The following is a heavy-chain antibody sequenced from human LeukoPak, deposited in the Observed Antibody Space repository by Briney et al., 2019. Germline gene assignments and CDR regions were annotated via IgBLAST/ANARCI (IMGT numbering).Heavy chain of an antibody. CDR2: ISSSSSYI. V-gene: IGHV3-21*04. Sequence: GGSLRLSCAASGFTFSSYSMNWVRQAPGKGLEWVSSISSSSSYIYYADSVKGRFTISRDNAKNSLYLQMNSLRAEDTAVYYCARSNDYSNGVDYYYMDVWGKGTTVTVSS. J-gene: IGHJ6*03. CDR1: GFTFSSYS. D-gene: IGHD4-11*01. CDR3: ARSNDYSNGVDYYYMDV.